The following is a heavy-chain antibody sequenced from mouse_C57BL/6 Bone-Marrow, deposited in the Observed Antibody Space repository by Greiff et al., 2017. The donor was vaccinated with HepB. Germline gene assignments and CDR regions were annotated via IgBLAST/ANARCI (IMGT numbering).Heavy chain of an antibody. V-gene: IGHV1-5*01. CDR2: IYPGNSDT. D-gene: IGHD1-1*01. J-gene: IGHJ1*03. CDR1: GYTFTSYW. Sequence: EVKLQESGTVLARPGASVKMSCKTSGYTFTSYWMHWVKQRPGQGLEWIGAIYPGNSDTSYNQKFKGKAKLTAVTSASTAYMELSSLTNEDSAVYYCTRSPDYYGSSYVGWYFDVWGTGTTVTVSS. CDR3: TRSPDYYGSSYVGWYFDV.